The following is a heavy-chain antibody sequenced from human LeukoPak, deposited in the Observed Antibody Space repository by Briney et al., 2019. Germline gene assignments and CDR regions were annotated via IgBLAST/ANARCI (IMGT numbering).Heavy chain of an antibody. D-gene: IGHD3-9*01. J-gene: IGHJ4*02. CDR2: IKPRGGGT. Sequence: GASVKVSCKASGYTLTSYYMHWVRQAPGQGLEWMGIIKPRGGGTSYTQKFQGRVTMTSDTSTSTVYMELSSLRSEDTAVYYCARALTGSRGDYFDHWGQGTLVTVSS. CDR3: ARALTGSRGDYFDH. V-gene: IGHV1-46*01. CDR1: GYTLTSYY.